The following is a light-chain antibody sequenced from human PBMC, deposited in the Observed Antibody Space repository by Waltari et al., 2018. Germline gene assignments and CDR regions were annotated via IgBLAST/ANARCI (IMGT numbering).Light chain of an antibody. CDR3: QQLYSYPLT. Sequence: IKLTQAPSSLSASVGDRVTITCRASQGFRSNLAWFQQRPGKAPKLLIYAASTLQSGVPSRFSGSGSGTDFTLTITSLQPEDFATYYCQQLYSYPLTFGGGTKVEIK. CDR1: QGFRSN. CDR2: AAS. V-gene: IGKV1-9*01. J-gene: IGKJ4*01.